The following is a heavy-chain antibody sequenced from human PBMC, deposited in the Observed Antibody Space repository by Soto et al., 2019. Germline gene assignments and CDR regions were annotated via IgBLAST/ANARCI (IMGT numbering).Heavy chain of an antibody. J-gene: IGHJ4*02. CDR3: AKGAWLDY. V-gene: IGHV3-23*01. D-gene: IGHD5-12*01. Sequence: EVQLLESGGGLVQPGASLRLSCAASGFTFTTFDMSWARQAPGKGLEWVSVVRGRDGSTSYADSLKGRFTISKDSSKNTLYLQMISLSAEDTALYYCAKGAWLDYWGQGTLVTVSS. CDR1: GFTFTTFD. CDR2: VRGRDGST.